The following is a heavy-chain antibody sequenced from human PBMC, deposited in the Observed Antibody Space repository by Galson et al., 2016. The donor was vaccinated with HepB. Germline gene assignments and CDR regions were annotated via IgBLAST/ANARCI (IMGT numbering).Heavy chain of an antibody. D-gene: IGHD2-2*01. V-gene: IGHV4-4*02. CDR3: ARASKFPGARMVFDS. CDR2: IYHTGTS. CDR1: VASVNSSNW. Sequence: SETLSLTCTVSVASVNSSNWWTWVRQAPGTGLEWIGEIYHTGTSNNNPSLLSRFTMSIDNSRNFFSLNLNSVTAADTAGYYCARASKFPGARMVFDSWGQGILVTVSS. J-gene: IGHJ5*01.